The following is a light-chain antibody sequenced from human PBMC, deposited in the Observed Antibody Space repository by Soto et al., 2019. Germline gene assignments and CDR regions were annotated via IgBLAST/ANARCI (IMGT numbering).Light chain of an antibody. CDR2: WAS. CDR1: LSLLYSSNNKNY. CDR3: QQYYSGPPT. V-gene: IGKV4-1*01. J-gene: IGKJ1*01. Sequence: VMTKSPDSLVVSLGERATINCKSSLSLLYSSNNKNYLAWYQQKPGQPPKLLFYWASVRESGVPDRFSGNGSGTDFTLTISSLQAEDVAVYYCQQYYSGPPTFGQGTMVEIE.